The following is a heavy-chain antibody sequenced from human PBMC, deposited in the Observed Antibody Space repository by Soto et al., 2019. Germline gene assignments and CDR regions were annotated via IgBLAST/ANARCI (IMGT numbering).Heavy chain of an antibody. CDR1: GYTFTSYG. D-gene: IGHD2-15*01. V-gene: IGHV1-18*01. J-gene: IGHJ3*02. Sequence: ASVKVSCKAPGYTFTSYGISWVRQAPGQGLEWMGWISAYNGNTNYAQKLQGRVTMTTDTSTSTAYMELRSLRSDDTAVYYCARDDGIVVVGDAFDIWGQGTMVTVSS. CDR3: ARDDGIVVVGDAFDI. CDR2: ISAYNGNT.